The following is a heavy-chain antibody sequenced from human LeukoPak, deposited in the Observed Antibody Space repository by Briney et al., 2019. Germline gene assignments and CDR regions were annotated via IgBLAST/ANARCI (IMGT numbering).Heavy chain of an antibody. CDR2: IRYDGSNK. V-gene: IGHV3-30*02. CDR3: AKDRTMVREFDY. J-gene: IGHJ4*02. Sequence: GGSLRLSCAASGFTFSSYGMHWVRQAPGKGLEWGAFIRYDGSNKYYAESVKGRFTISRDNSKNTLYLQMNSLRAEDTAVYYCAKDRTMVREFDYWGQGTLVTVSS. D-gene: IGHD3-10*01. CDR1: GFTFSSYG.